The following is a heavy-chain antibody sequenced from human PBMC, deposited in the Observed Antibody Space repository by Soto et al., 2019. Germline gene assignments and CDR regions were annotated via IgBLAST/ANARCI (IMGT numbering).Heavy chain of an antibody. CDR3: ARVDFGGNSYYFDY. V-gene: IGHV3-33*01. CDR1: GFTLSDYG. D-gene: IGHD1-7*01. Sequence: GGSLRLSCVASGFTLSDYGIHWVRQAPDKGLEWVAVVWFDGSIQYYGDSVKGRFTISRDNSNNRVDLQMNNLRAEDTAVYYCARVDFGGNSYYFDYWGQGTPVTVSS. CDR2: VWFDGSIQ. J-gene: IGHJ4*02.